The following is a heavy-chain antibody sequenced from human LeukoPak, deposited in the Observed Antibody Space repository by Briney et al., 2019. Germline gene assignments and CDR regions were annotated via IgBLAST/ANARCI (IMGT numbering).Heavy chain of an antibody. J-gene: IGHJ5*02. CDR2: IYHSGST. D-gene: IGHD2-15*01. V-gene: IGHV4-4*02. CDR3: ARSRGGGPSWFDP. Sequence: SETLSLTCTVPGGSTSSSDWWTWVRQPPGKGLEWIGEIYHSGSTKYNPSLQSRVTISVDKSKNQVSLKLNSVTAADTAFYYCARSRGGGPSWFDPWGQGTLVTVSS. CDR1: GGSTSSSDW.